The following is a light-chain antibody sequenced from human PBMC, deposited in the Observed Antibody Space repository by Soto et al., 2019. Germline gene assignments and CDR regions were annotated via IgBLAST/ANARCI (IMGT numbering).Light chain of an antibody. CDR2: EVT. J-gene: IGLJ2*01. V-gene: IGLV2-14*01. CDR1: RDDIGAYDY. Sequence: QSVLTQPASVSGSPGQSITISCAGTRDDIGAYDYVSWYQQHPGNAPKLLVYEVTNRPSGVSDRFSGSKSGNTASLTISGLQAEDEADYYCNSYTNSSAVVFGGGTKLTV. CDR3: NSYTNSSAVV.